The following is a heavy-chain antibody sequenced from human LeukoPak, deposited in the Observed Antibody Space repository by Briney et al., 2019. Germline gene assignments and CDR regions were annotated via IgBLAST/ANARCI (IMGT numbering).Heavy chain of an antibody. CDR3: ARETNYDSSGYFVPFDI. D-gene: IGHD3-22*01. J-gene: IGHJ3*02. Sequence: ASVKVSCKASGYTFTSYYMHWVRQAPGQGLEWMGIINPSGGSTSYAQKFQGRVTMTRDMSTSTVYMELSSLRSEDTAVYYCARETNYDSSGYFVPFDIWGQGTMVTVSS. CDR1: GYTFTSYY. V-gene: IGHV1-46*01. CDR2: INPSGGST.